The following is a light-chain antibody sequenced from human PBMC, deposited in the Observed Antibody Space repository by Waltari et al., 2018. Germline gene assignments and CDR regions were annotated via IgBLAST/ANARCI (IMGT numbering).Light chain of an antibody. CDR1: QGISTW. CDR2: AAS. V-gene: IGKV1-5*03. Sequence: DFHLTQSPSTLSASVGDRVSITCRARQGISTWLAWYRQRPGEAPQLLIYAASTLHRGVPSRFSGRGSGTEFSLTISGLHPDDSGTYYCQQYNNNWTFGQGTRVEIK. J-gene: IGKJ1*01. CDR3: QQYNNNWT.